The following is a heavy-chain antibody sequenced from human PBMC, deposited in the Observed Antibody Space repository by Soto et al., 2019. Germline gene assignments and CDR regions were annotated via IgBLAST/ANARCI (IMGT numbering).Heavy chain of an antibody. Sequence: GGSLRLSCAASGFTFSSYAMSWVRQAPGKGLEWVSAISGSGGSTYYADSVKGRFTISRDNSKNTLYLQMNSLRAEDTAVYYCAKGGLGYCSGGSCYLADYWGQGTLVTVSS. CDR1: GFTFSSYA. CDR3: AKGGLGYCSGGSCYLADY. D-gene: IGHD2-15*01. V-gene: IGHV3-23*01. CDR2: ISGSGGST. J-gene: IGHJ4*02.